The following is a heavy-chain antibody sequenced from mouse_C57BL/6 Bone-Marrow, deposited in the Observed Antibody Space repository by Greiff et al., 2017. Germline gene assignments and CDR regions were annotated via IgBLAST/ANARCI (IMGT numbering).Heavy chain of an antibody. D-gene: IGHD4-1*01. CDR2: IYPGSGNT. J-gene: IGHJ2*01. CDR1: GYSFTSYY. CDR3: ARRGVTGTRYFDC. V-gene: IGHV1-66*01. Sequence: VQLQQSGPELVKPGASVKISCKASGYSFTSYYIHWVKQRPGQGLEWIGWIYPGSGNTKYNEKFKGKATLTADTSSSTAYMPLSSLTSEDSAVYYCARRGVTGTRYFDCWGQGTTLTVSS.